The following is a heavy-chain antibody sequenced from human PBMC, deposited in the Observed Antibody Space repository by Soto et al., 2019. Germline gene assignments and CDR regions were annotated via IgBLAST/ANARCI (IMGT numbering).Heavy chain of an antibody. D-gene: IGHD1-7*01. Sequence: GGSLRLSCAASGFTFSSHRMHWVRQAPGRGLVWVSRINGDGSSTSYADYVKGRFTISRDNAKNMLYLQVNSLRADDTAVYYCAGSPGLSRISGTTLGAWGQGTLVTVSS. CDR3: AGSPGLSRISGTTLGA. J-gene: IGHJ5*01. CDR2: INGDGSST. CDR1: GFTFSSHR. V-gene: IGHV3-74*01.